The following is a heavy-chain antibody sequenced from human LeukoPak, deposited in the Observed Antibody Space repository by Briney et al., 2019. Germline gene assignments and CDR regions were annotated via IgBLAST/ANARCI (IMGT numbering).Heavy chain of an antibody. Sequence: PGRSLRPSCAASGFTFSTYAMNWVRQAPGKGLEWVAVISYDGRQNYYADSVKGRFTISRDNSKNTLYLQMNSLRDEDSAVYYCARKMGLVGHFDYWGQGTLVTVSS. CDR1: GFTFSTYA. V-gene: IGHV3-30*04. J-gene: IGHJ4*02. CDR3: ARKMGLVGHFDY. CDR2: ISYDGRQN. D-gene: IGHD2-15*01.